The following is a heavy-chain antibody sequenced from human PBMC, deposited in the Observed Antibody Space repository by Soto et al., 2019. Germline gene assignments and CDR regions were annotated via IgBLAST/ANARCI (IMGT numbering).Heavy chain of an antibody. V-gene: IGHV1-69*01. J-gene: IGHJ2*01. Sequence: QVQLVQSGAEVKKPGSSVKVSCKASGGTFSSYAISWVRQAPGQGLEWMGGIIPIFGTANYAQKFQGRVTITADESTSTAYMELSSLRSEDTAVYYCARDRYFDWLSCEARYFDLWGRGTLVTVSS. CDR2: IIPIFGTA. CDR1: GGTFSSYA. CDR3: ARDRYFDWLSCEARYFDL. D-gene: IGHD3-9*01.